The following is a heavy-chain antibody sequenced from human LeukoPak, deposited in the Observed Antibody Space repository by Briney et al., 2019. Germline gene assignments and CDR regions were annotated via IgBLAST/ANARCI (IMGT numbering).Heavy chain of an antibody. Sequence: GVLRLSCAASGFTFINYAMSWVRQAPGKGLEWVSGISGSGDTTYYADSVKGRFTISRDNSKNTLYLQMNSLRAEDTAVYYCVPLPLEAFDIWGQGTMVTVSS. CDR2: ISGSGDTT. CDR3: VPLPLEAFDI. CDR1: GFTFINYA. J-gene: IGHJ3*02. V-gene: IGHV3-23*01. D-gene: IGHD1-1*01.